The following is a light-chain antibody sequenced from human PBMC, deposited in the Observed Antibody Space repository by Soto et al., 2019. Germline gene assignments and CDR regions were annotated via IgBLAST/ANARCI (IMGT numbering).Light chain of an antibody. CDR1: QSVSSNY. J-gene: IGKJ1*01. V-gene: IGKV3-20*01. CDR2: GAS. Sequence: ESVLTQSPVTLSLSPGERATLSCSASQSVSSNYLAWYQQKPGQAPRLLIYGASTRATGIPDRFSGSGSGTDFTLTISSLEFGDSAVYYCQQYGSSPTWTFGQGTKVDIK. CDR3: QQYGSSPTWT.